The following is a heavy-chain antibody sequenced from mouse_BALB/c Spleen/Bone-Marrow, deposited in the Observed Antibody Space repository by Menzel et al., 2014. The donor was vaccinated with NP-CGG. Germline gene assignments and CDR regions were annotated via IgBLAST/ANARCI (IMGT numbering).Heavy chain of an antibody. Sequence: VQVVESGAELVKPGAPVKLSCKASGYTFTSYWMNWVKQRPGRGLKWIGRIDPSDSETHYNQKFKDKATLTVDKSSSTAYIQLSGLTSEDSAVYYCARSHGYYPYWYFDVWGAGTTVTVSS. CDR3: ARSHGYYPYWYFDV. J-gene: IGHJ1*01. CDR2: IDPSDSET. V-gene: IGHV1-69*02. CDR1: GYTFTSYW. D-gene: IGHD2-3*01.